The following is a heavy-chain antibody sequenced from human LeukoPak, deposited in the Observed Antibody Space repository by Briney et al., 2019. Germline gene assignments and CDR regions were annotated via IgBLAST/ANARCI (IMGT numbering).Heavy chain of an antibody. J-gene: IGHJ3*02. CDR3: ARVDYYDSSGYRVDDAFDI. CDR2: ISSSSSYI. Sequence: PGGSLRLSCAASGFTFSSYAMNWVRQAPGKGLEWVSSISSSSSYIYYADSVKGRFTISRDNAKNSLYLQMNSLRAEDTAVYYCARVDYYDSSGYRVDDAFDIWGQGTMVTVSS. D-gene: IGHD3-22*01. V-gene: IGHV3-21*01. CDR1: GFTFSSYA.